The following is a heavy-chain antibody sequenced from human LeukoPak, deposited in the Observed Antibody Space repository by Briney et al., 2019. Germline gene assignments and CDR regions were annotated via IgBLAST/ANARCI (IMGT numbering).Heavy chain of an antibody. CDR3: ARAVWYGDLWNAFDF. Sequence: PGRSLRLSCAASGFTFDDYAMHWVRQAPGKGLEWVSRINWNSGNIVYPVSVKGRFTISRDNAKNSLFLQMKSLKAENTALYYCARAVWYGDLWNAFDFWGQGTMVTVSS. CDR1: GFTFDDYA. J-gene: IGHJ3*01. V-gene: IGHV3-9*01. CDR2: INWNSGNI. D-gene: IGHD3-10*01.